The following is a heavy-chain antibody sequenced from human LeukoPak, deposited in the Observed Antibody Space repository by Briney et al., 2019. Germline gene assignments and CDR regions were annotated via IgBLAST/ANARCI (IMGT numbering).Heavy chain of an antibody. CDR3: ARDPSPY. J-gene: IGHJ4*02. V-gene: IGHV3-30-3*01. CDR1: GFTFSSYA. D-gene: IGHD2-2*01. CDR2: ISYDGSNK. Sequence: PGGSLRLSCAASGFTFSSYAMHWVRQAPGKGLEWVAVISYDGSNKYYADSVKGRFTISRDNSKNTLYLQMNSLRAEDTAVYYCARDPSPYWGQGTLVTVSS.